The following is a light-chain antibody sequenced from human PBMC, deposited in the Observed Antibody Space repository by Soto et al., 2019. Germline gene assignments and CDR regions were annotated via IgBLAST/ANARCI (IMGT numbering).Light chain of an antibody. Sequence: EIVTSQSPATLSVSPGDTATLSCRASQSVRSNLAWYQQKPGQAPRLLIYGASTRATGIPARFSGSGSGTDFTLTISRLEPEDFAVYYCQQRSNSPPWITFGQGTRLEVK. V-gene: IGKV3-15*01. CDR1: QSVRSN. J-gene: IGKJ5*01. CDR2: GAS. CDR3: QQRSNSPPWIT.